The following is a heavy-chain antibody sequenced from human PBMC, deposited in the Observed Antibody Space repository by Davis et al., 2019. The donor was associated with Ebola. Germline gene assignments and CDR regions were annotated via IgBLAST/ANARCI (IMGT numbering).Heavy chain of an antibody. CDR1: GFTFSSYA. CDR2: ISYDGSNK. Sequence: GESLKISCAASGFTFSSYAMHWVRQAPGKGLEWVAVISYDGSNKYYADSVKGRFTISRDNSKNTLYLQMNSLRAEDTAVYYCARGQPIFGVVIYYYYYMDVWGKGTTVTVSS. J-gene: IGHJ6*03. D-gene: IGHD3-3*01. V-gene: IGHV3-30-3*01. CDR3: ARGQPIFGVVIYYYYYMDV.